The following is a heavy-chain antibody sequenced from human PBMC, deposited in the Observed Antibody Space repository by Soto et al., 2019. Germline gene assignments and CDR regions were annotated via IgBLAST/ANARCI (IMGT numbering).Heavy chain of an antibody. D-gene: IGHD3-16*01. Sequence: QVQLQESGPGLVKPSQTLSLTCSVSSGSISNGDYYWSWIRQHPGKGLEWIGNIYHSGSTFYNPCLGDRVTISGDMSKNPFSLELTSVTAADTAVYFFARGELWGDSWGQGSLVTVSS. CDR2: IYHSGST. CDR3: ARGELWGDS. CDR1: SGSISNGDYY. V-gene: IGHV4-31*03. J-gene: IGHJ4*02.